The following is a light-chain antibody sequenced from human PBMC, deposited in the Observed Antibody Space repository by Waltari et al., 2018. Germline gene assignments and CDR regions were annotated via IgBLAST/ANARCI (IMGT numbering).Light chain of an antibody. J-gene: IGKJ1*01. V-gene: IGKV4-1*01. CDR1: QTVLARSETNNY. CDR2: WAS. CDR3: QQYYDTPRT. Sequence: DIVMTQSTDSLAVSLGERAPNNCKSSQTVLARSETNNYLAWSQQKLGQPPKLLIYWASTRASGVPARFSGSGSGTDFTLTISSLQAEDVAVYYCQQYYDTPRTFGQGTRVEIK.